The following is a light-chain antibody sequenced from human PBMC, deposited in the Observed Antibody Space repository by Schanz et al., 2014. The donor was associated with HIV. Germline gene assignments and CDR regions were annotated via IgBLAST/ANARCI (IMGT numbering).Light chain of an antibody. CDR3: QYFGNSGGT. CDR2: GAS. Sequence: EIVLTQSPGTLSLSPGERATLSCRASQSVRNNLAWYQQKPGQAPRLLIYGASTRATGIPDRFSGSASGTDLTLTISSLEPEDFEVYYCQYFGNSGGTFGGGTKVEIK. CDR1: QSVRNN. V-gene: IGKV3-20*01. J-gene: IGKJ4*01.